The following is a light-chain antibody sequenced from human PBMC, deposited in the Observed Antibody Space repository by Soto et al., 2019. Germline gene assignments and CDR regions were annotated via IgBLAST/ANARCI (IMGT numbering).Light chain of an antibody. J-gene: IGKJ2*01. CDR3: QQYDSFLYT. V-gene: IGKV1-5*03. CDR2: KAS. CDR1: QSISIW. Sequence: IQMTQSPSTLSASVGDRVTITCRASQSISIWLAWYQQKPGKAPKLLIYKASILETAVPSRFSGRGSGTEFTLTISSLQPDDFATYYCQQYDSFLYTFGQGTKLAIK.